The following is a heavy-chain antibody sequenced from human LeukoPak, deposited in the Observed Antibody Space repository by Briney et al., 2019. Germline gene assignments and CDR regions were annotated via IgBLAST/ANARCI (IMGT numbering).Heavy chain of an antibody. V-gene: IGHV4-39*07. CDR3: ARGYYYDSSGYYPSMAFDI. CDR2: IYYSGST. CDR1: GGSISSSSYY. D-gene: IGHD3-22*01. Sequence: SETLSLTCTVSGGSISSSSYYWGWIRQPPGKGLEWIGSIYYSGSTYYNPSLKSRVTISVDTSKNQFSLKLSSVTAADTAVYYCARGYYYDSSGYYPSMAFDIWGQGTMVTVSS. J-gene: IGHJ3*02.